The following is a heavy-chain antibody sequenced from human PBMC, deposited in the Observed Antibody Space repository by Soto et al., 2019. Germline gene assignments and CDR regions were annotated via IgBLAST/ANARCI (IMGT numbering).Heavy chain of an antibody. CDR3: ARDSDGLHY. CDR2: INTDGSIT. CDR1: GLIFSNYK. V-gene: IGHV3-74*01. Sequence: EVQLVESGGGLVQPGGSLRLSCTASGLIFSNYKMHWVRQAPGKGLVWVSRINTDGSITDYADSVKGRFTVSRDNPKNAVYLQMNSLRAEDTAVYYCARDSDGLHYWGQGTLVTVSS. J-gene: IGHJ4*02.